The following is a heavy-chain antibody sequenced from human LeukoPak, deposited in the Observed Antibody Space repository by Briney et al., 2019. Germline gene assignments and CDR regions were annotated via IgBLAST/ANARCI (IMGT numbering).Heavy chain of an antibody. CDR3: ARDVGITVADSFDP. CDR1: GGTFSSYA. CDR2: IIPIFGTA. J-gene: IGHJ5*02. Sequence: GASVKVSCKASGGTFSSYAISWVRQAPGQGLEWMGGIIPIFGTANYAQKFQGRVTITAGKSTSTAYMELSSLRSEDTAVYYCARDVGITVADSFDPWGQGTLVTVSS. V-gene: IGHV1-69*06. D-gene: IGHD6-13*01.